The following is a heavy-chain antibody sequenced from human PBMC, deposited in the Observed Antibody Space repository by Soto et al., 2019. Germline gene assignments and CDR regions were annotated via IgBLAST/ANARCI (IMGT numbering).Heavy chain of an antibody. D-gene: IGHD3-22*01. V-gene: IGHV3-7*01. Sequence: PGGSLRLSCAASGFTFSSYWMSWVRQAPGKGLEWVANIKQDGSEKYYVDSVKGRFTISRDNAKNSLYLQMNSLRAEDTAVYYCARATGYITMIVVEPREMDVWGQGTTVTVSS. J-gene: IGHJ6*02. CDR1: GFTFSSYW. CDR2: IKQDGSEK. CDR3: ARATGYITMIVVEPREMDV.